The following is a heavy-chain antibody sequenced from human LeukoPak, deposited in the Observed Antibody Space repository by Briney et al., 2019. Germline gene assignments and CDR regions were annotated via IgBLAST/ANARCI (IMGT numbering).Heavy chain of an antibody. D-gene: IGHD3-10*01. J-gene: IGHJ6*04. V-gene: IGHV1-69*01. CDR2: SIPIFGTA. Sequence: ASVKVSCKASGGTFSSYAISWVRQAPGQGLEWMGGSIPIFGTANYAQKFQGRVTITADESTSTAYMELSSLRSEDTAVYYCASPGSGSSDYYYYGMDVWGKGTTVTVSS. CDR3: ASPGSGSSDYYYYGMDV. CDR1: GGTFSSYA.